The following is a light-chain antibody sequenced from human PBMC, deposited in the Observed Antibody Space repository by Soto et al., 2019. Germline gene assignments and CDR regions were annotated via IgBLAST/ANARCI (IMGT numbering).Light chain of an antibody. CDR3: ASYTGSSTYL. V-gene: IGLV2-14*03. CDR2: GVT. J-gene: IGLJ3*02. Sequence: QSVLTPPASMSGSPGQSITISCTGTSGDVGFYDFVSWYQQHPGKVPRLIIYGVTKRPSGVSHRFSGSKSGNTASLTISGLQVEDEADYSCASYTGSSTYLFGGGTKVTVL. CDR1: SGDVGFYDF.